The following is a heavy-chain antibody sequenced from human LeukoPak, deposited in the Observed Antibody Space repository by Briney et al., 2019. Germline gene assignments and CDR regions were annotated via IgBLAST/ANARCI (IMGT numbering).Heavy chain of an antibody. D-gene: IGHD2-2*02. V-gene: IGHV3-21*01. CDR1: GFTFSSYS. CDR2: ISSSSSYI. J-gene: IGHJ5*02. CDR3: ARGAVYSTAWYNWFDP. Sequence: GGSLRLSCAASGFTFSSYSMNWVRQAPGKGLEWVSSISSSSSYIYYADSVKGRFTISRDNSKDTLSLEMNSLRAEDTAVYYCARGAVYSTAWYNWFDPWGQGTLVTVFS.